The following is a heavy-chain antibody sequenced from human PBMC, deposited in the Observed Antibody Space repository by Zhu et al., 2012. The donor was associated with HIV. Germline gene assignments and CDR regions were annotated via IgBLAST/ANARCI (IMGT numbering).Heavy chain of an antibody. D-gene: IGHD5-24*01. CDR2: VSQSGAA. CDR3: ATLWGREMAARWDYYFDF. CDR1: SYSIKSGYY. Sequence: QVQLQESGPGLVKTSETLSLTCTVSSYSIKSGYYWGWVRQPPGKGLEWIGSVSQSGAAYYNPSLKSRATISLDTSKNQYSLRLISVTAASTDTAIYYCATLWGREMAARWDYYFDFVGPGIRGHRLL. V-gene: IGHV4-38-2*02. J-gene: IGHJ4*02.